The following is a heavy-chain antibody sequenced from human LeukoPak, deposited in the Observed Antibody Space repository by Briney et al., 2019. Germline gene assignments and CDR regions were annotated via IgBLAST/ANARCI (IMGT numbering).Heavy chain of an antibody. Sequence: SETLSLTCTVSGGSISSYYWSWIRQPPGKGLEWIGYIYYSGSTNYNPSLKSRVTISVDTSKNQFSLKLSSVTAADTAVYYCATLKRVVAATPLDYYYGMDVWGQGTTVTVSS. D-gene: IGHD2-15*01. J-gene: IGHJ6*02. CDR3: ATLKRVVAATPLDYYYGMDV. V-gene: IGHV4-59*08. CDR2: IYYSGST. CDR1: GGSISSYY.